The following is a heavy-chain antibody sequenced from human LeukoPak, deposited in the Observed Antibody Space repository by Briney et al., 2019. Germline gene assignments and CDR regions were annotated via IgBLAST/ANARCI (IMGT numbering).Heavy chain of an antibody. CDR3: ARAAVMDYFDS. CDR1: GGSISSYY. CDR2: IYYSGST. V-gene: IGHV4-59*01. D-gene: IGHD2-8*01. Sequence: SETLSLTCTVSGGSISSYYWSWIRQPPGKGLEWIGYIYYSGSTNYNPSLKSRVTISVDTSKNQFSLKLSSVTTADTAVYFCARAAVMDYFDSWGQGTLVTVSS. J-gene: IGHJ4*02.